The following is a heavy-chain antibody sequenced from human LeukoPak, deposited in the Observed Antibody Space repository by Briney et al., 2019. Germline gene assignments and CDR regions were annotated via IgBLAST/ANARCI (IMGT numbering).Heavy chain of an antibody. CDR2: INHSGYT. V-gene: IGHV4-34*01. CDR3: TRMTTGHDY. Sequence: SETLSLTCAVSGVSFNDYYWSWVRQTPGKGLEWIGEINHSGYTNDSPSLKSRVTISIDTSRKQFSLTLRSVTVADTGIYYCTRMTTGHDYWGQGTLVTASS. CDR1: GVSFNDYY. J-gene: IGHJ4*02. D-gene: IGHD4-17*01.